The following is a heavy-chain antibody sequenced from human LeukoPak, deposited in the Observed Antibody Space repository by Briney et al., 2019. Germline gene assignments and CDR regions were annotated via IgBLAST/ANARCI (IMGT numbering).Heavy chain of an antibody. J-gene: IGHJ4*02. V-gene: IGHV3-9*01. D-gene: IGHD5-18*01. CDR3: AKGLDTAMVYPIDY. CDR1: GFAFSSYA. Sequence: HPGGSLRLSCAASGFAFSSYAMSWVRRAPGKGLEWVSGISWNSGSIGYADSVKGRFTISRDNAKNSLYLQMNSLRAEDTALYYCAKGLDTAMVYPIDYWGQGTLVTVSS. CDR2: ISWNSGSI.